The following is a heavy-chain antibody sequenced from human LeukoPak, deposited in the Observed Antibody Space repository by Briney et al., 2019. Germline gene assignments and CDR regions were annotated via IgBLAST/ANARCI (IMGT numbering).Heavy chain of an antibody. CDR1: GGSISSYY. CDR3: ARVSGYDWESFYDY. Sequence: SETLSLTCTISGGSISSYYWSWIRQPPGKGLEWIGYIYYSGNTNYNPSLKSRVTISVDTSKNQFSLKLSSVTAADTAVYYCARVSGYDWESFYDYWGQGTLVTVSS. J-gene: IGHJ4*02. CDR2: IYYSGNT. D-gene: IGHD5-12*01. V-gene: IGHV4-59*01.